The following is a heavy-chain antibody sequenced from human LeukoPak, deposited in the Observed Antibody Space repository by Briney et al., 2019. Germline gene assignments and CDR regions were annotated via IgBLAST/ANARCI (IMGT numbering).Heavy chain of an antibody. Sequence: PGRSLRLSCAASGFTFSSYGMHWVRQAPGEGLEWVAVIWYDGSNKYYADSVKGRFTISRDNSKNTLYLQMNSLRAEDTAVYYCAKDWAIHYDFWSGYYTGILDYWGQGTLVTVSS. CDR1: GFTFSSYG. CDR2: IWYDGSNK. D-gene: IGHD3-3*01. V-gene: IGHV3-33*06. J-gene: IGHJ4*02. CDR3: AKDWAIHYDFWSGYYTGILDY.